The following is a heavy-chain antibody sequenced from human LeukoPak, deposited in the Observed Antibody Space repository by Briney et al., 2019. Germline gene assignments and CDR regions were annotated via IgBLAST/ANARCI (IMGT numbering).Heavy chain of an antibody. Sequence: PGGSLRLSCAASGFTVSSNFMSWVRQAPGKGLEWVSVIYSDGSTYYADSVKGRFTISRDNSKNTLYLQMNSLRAEDTAVYYCARDYYDSSGHSYAFDIWGQGTMVTVSS. J-gene: IGHJ3*02. D-gene: IGHD3-22*01. CDR2: IYSDGST. CDR1: GFTVSSNF. CDR3: ARDYYDSSGHSYAFDI. V-gene: IGHV3-53*01.